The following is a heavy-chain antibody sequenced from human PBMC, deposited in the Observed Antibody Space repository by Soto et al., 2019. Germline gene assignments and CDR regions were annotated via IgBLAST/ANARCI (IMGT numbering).Heavy chain of an antibody. J-gene: IGHJ4*02. CDR3: AKTRSYDWLRRFAY. V-gene: IGHV1-18*04. CDR2: ISPYNGDR. CDR1: GYTFKTYG. D-gene: IGHD3-16*01. Sequence: ASVKVSCKSSGYTFKTYGISWVRQAPGQGLEWMGWISPYNGDRRLSEKMQGRLTMTTDTSTSTGYMVLRSLTADDTAVYYCAKTRSYDWLRRFAYWGQGRLVNVS.